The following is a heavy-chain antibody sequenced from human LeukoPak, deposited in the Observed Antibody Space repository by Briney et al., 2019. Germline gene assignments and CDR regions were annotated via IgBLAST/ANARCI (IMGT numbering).Heavy chain of an antibody. J-gene: IGHJ4*02. CDR1: GYSISSGYY. Sequence: PSETLSLTCTVSGYSISSGYYWGWIRQPPGKGLEWIGSICQSGSTYCNPSLKSRDTISVDTSKKQFSLQLRSVTAADTAVYYCARVLPRGYYFDYWGQATLVTVSS. CDR3: ARVLPRGYYFDY. CDR2: ICQSGST. V-gene: IGHV4-38-2*02.